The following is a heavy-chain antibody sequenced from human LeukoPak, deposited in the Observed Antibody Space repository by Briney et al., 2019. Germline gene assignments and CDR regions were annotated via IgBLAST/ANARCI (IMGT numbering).Heavy chain of an antibody. CDR2: INGNGGT. V-gene: IGHV4-4*07. J-gene: IGHJ4*02. CDR3: AKGDRGGWLDFDS. CDR1: NGSIGFYF. Sequence: SETLSLTCTVSNGSIGFYFWSWIRQPAGKGLEWIGRINGNGGTNYNPSLKSRVTMSVDTSKSQFSLKLTSVTAADTAVYYCAKGDRGGWLDFDSWGQGTLVTVSS. D-gene: IGHD3-22*01.